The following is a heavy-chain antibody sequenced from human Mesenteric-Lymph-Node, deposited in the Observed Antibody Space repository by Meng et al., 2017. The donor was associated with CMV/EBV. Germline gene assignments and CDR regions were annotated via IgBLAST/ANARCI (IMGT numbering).Heavy chain of an antibody. J-gene: IGHJ4*02. CDR2: IYNSVST. CDR1: GDSVSGGSYY. Sequence: QVQLQESGPGLVKPSETLSLTCTVSGDSVSGGSYYWTWIRQAPGKGLEWIGYIYNSVSTNYNPSLKSRVTISVDTSKNQFSLKLTSVTAADTAVYYCARDQPADYWGQGTLVTVSS. CDR3: ARDQPADY. V-gene: IGHV4-61*01.